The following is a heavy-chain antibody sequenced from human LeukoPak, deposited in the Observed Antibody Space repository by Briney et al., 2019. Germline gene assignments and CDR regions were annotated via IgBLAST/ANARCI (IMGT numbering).Heavy chain of an antibody. CDR2: INHSGST. V-gene: IGHV4-34*01. CDR1: GGSFSGYY. D-gene: IGHD3-10*01. Sequence: PSETLSLTCAVYGGSFSGYYWSWIRQPPGKGLEWIGEINHSGSTNYNPSLKSRVTISVDTSKNQFSLKLSSVTAADTAVYHCARQSPPDYYYGSGSYYPHWGQGTLVTVSS. CDR3: ARQSPPDYYYGSGSYYPH. J-gene: IGHJ4*02.